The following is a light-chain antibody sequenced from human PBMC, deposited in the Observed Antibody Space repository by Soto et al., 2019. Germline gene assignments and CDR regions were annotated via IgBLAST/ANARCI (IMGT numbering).Light chain of an antibody. CDR3: CAYAGTYTLYV. CDR1: SSDVGGYHY. V-gene: IGLV2-11*01. Sequence: QSVLTQPRSVSGSPGQSVTISCTGTSSDVGGYHYVSWYQHHPGKAPKLILYDVTERPSGVPDRFSGSRSGNTASLTISGLQAGDESDYFCCAYAGTYTLYVFGTGTKLTVL. J-gene: IGLJ1*01. CDR2: DVT.